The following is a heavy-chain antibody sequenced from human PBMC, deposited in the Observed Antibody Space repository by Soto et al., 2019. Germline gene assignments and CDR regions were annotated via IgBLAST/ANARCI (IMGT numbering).Heavy chain of an antibody. V-gene: IGHV3-73*02. J-gene: IGHJ4*02. D-gene: IGHD1-1*01. CDR1: GFTFSESA. CDR3: SRDWRHAADY. CDR2: IRSQPNGHST. Sequence: EVQLVESGGGFVRPGGSLTLSCRTSGFTFSESAMNWVRQASGKGLEWVGHIRSQPNGHSTEYAASVKGRFTISSDDSRNTAYLQMDSLKTDDTAVYFWSRDWRHAADYWGQWILVTVSS.